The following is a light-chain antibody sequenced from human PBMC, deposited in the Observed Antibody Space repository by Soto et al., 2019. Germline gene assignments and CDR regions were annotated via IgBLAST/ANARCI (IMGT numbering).Light chain of an antibody. V-gene: IGLV4-69*01. Sequence: QLVLTQSPSASASLGASVKLTCTLSSGHSSYAIAWHQQQLEKGPRYLMKLNSDGSHSKGDGIPDRFSGSSSGAERYLTISSLQSEDEADYYCQTWGTGIPGVFGGGTKLTVL. CDR2: LNSDGSH. CDR1: SGHSSYA. J-gene: IGLJ3*02. CDR3: QTWGTGIPGV.